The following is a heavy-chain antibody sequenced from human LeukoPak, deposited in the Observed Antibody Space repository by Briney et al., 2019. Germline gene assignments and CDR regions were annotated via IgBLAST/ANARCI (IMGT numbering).Heavy chain of an antibody. CDR1: GGSISSYY. CDR3: ARDRVVPAAIGEIWFDP. D-gene: IGHD2-2*01. V-gene: IGHV4-4*07. Sequence: SETLSLTCTVSGGSISSYYWSWIRLPAGKGLEWIGRIYTSGSTNYNPSLKSRVTISVDTSKNQFSLKLSSVTAADTAVYYCARDRVVPAAIGEIWFDPWGQGTLVTVSS. J-gene: IGHJ5*02. CDR2: IYTSGST.